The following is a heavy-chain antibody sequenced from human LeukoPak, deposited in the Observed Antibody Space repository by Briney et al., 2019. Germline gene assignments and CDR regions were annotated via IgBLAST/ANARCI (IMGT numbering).Heavy chain of an antibody. J-gene: IGHJ6*04. V-gene: IGHV1-69*01. CDR2: IIPIFGTA. D-gene: IGHD1-7*01. CDR3: ARGTLEYLELQNLFSYGMDV. CDR1: AATFTSYA. Sequence: SGTVSLNASAATFTSYAISWLRHAPAQGLGLVGGIIPIFGTANNAQTVPGRVTITADESTSSAYMEMSSLRSEERAVYYCARGTLEYLELQNLFSYGMDVWGKGTTVTVSS.